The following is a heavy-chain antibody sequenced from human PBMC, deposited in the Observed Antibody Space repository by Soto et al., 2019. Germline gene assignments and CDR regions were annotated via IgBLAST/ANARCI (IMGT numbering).Heavy chain of an antibody. Sequence: QVQLQESGPGLVKPSQTLSLTCTVSVASISSGGYYWSWIRQHPGEGLEWIGYIYYSGSTSYNPSLKSRVTISVDTSKNQFSLKLSSVIAADTAVYYCARESKYDTSGYPPWFAPWGQGTLVTVSS. CDR1: VASISSGGYY. D-gene: IGHD3-22*01. CDR3: ARESKYDTSGYPPWFAP. J-gene: IGHJ5*02. CDR2: IYYSGST. V-gene: IGHV4-31*03.